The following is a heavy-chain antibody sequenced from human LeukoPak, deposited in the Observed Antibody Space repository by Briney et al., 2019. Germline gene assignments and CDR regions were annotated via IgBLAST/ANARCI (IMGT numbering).Heavy chain of an antibody. D-gene: IGHD6-19*01. Sequence: PSETLSLTCTVSGGSISSNSYYWGWIRQPPGKGLEWIGSIYYSGSTYYNPSLKSRVTISVDTSKNQFSLKLSSVTAADTAVYYCARVKWLVLFWFDPWGQGTLVTVSS. CDR2: IYYSGST. CDR1: GGSISSNSYY. J-gene: IGHJ5*02. CDR3: ARVKWLVLFWFDP. V-gene: IGHV4-39*07.